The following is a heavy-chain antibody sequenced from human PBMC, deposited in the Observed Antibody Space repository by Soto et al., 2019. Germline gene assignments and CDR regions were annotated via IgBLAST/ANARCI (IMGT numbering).Heavy chain of an antibody. CDR1: GGSISSGGYS. Sequence: PSETLSLTCAVSGGSISSGGYSWSWIRQPPGKGLEWIGYIYHSGSTYYNPSLKSRVTISVDRSKNQFSLKLSSVTAADTAVYYCARGVYDYDSSGYSVFDYWGQGTLVTVS. CDR3: ARGVYDYDSSGYSVFDY. J-gene: IGHJ4*02. CDR2: IYHSGST. V-gene: IGHV4-30-2*01. D-gene: IGHD3-22*01.